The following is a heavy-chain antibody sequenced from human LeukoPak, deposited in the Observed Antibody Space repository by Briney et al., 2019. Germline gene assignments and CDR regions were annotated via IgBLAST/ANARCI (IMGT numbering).Heavy chain of an antibody. CDR2: IYTSGST. D-gene: IGHD3-3*01. CDR1: GGSISSYY. Sequence: SETLSLTCTVSGGSISSYYWSWIRQPAGKGLEWIGRIYTSGSTNYNPSLKSRVTMSVDTSKNQFSLKLSSVTAADTAVYYCARDSYDFWSGREFDYYYMDVWGKGTTVTVSS. V-gene: IGHV4-4*07. J-gene: IGHJ6*03. CDR3: ARDSYDFWSGREFDYYYMDV.